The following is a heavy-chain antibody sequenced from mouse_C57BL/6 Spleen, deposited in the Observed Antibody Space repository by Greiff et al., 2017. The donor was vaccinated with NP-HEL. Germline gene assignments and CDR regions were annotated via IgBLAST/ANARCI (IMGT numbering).Heavy chain of an antibody. CDR3: ARNWFDY. Sequence: EVQRVESGGGLVKPGGSLKLSCAASGFTFSDYGMNWVRQAPERGLEWVAYISSGSSTIYYADTVKGLFTISIDNAKNTLFLQMTSLRSEDTAMYYCARNWFDYWGQGTTLTVSS. D-gene: IGHD4-1*01. V-gene: IGHV5-17*01. J-gene: IGHJ2*01. CDR1: GFTFSDYG. CDR2: ISSGSSTI.